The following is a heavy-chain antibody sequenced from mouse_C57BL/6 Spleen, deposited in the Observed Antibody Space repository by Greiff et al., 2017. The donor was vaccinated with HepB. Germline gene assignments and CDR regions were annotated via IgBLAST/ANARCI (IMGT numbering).Heavy chain of an antibody. CDR1: GYSITSGYY. CDR2: ISYDGSN. J-gene: IGHJ1*03. Sequence: VQLQQSGPGLVKPSQSLSLTCSVTGYSITSGYYWNWIRQFPGNKLEWMGYISYDGSNNYNPSLKNRISITRDPSKNQFFLKLNSVTTEDTATYYCASDGYYWYFDVWGTGTTVTVSS. V-gene: IGHV3-6*01. CDR3: ASDGYYWYFDV. D-gene: IGHD2-2*01.